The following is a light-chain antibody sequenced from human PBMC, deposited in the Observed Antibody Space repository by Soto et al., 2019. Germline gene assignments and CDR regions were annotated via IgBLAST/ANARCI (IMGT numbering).Light chain of an antibody. CDR3: QHYYTTPVT. Sequence: DIVMTQSPDSLAVSLGERATIRCESSQSILSTFNNKNQISWYQQKPGQPPKLLIYWASTLEFGVPDRFSGSGSGTDFTLTVISVQAEDVATYFCQHYYTTPVTFGQGTRLEIK. CDR1: QSILSTFNNKNQ. J-gene: IGKJ5*01. V-gene: IGKV4-1*01. CDR2: WAS.